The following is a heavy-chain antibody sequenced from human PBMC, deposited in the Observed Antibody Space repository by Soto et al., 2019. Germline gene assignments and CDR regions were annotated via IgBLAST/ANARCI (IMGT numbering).Heavy chain of an antibody. CDR2: IYPGDSDT. Sequence: PGESLKISCKGSGHSFTSYWIGWVRQMPGKGLEWMGIIYPGDSDTRYSPSFQGQVTISADKSISTAYLQWSSLKASDTAMYYCPTRRGDSGPLGYYYMDGRGKGTTVTVSS. V-gene: IGHV5-51*01. J-gene: IGHJ6*03. D-gene: IGHD4-17*01. CDR1: GHSFTSYW. CDR3: PTRRGDSGPLGYYYMDG.